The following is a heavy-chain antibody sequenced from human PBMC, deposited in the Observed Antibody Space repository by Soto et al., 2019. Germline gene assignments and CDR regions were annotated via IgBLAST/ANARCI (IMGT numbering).Heavy chain of an antibody. D-gene: IGHD6-19*01. Sequence: LSLTCAVYGGSFSGYYWSWIRQPPGKGLEWIGEINHSGSTNYNPSLKSRVTISVDTSKNQFSLKLSSVTAADTAVYYCARERRQWLVPFFDYWGQGTLVTVSS. CDR3: ARERRQWLVPFFDY. CDR2: INHSGST. J-gene: IGHJ4*02. CDR1: GGSFSGYY. V-gene: IGHV4-34*01.